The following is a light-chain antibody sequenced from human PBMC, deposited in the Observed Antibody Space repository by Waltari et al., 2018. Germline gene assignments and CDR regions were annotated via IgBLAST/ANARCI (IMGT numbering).Light chain of an antibody. CDR2: GAA. CDR3: QQYGSSPMWT. V-gene: IGKV3-20*01. CDR1: QSVSSSY. Sequence: IVLTQSPGTPSLSPGDRATLSCRARQSVSSSYLAWYQQKPGQAPRPLIYGAASRATGIPDRFSGSGSGTDFTLTISRLEPEDFAVYYCQQYGSSPMWTFGQGTKLEIK. J-gene: IGKJ2*02.